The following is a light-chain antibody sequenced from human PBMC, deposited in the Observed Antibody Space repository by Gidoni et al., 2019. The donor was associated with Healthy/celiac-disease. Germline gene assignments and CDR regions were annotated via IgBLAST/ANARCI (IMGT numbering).Light chain of an antibody. J-gene: IGKJ4*01. V-gene: IGKV3-20*01. CDR2: GAS. Sequence: ESVLTQSPGTLSLSPGERATLSCRSSQSVSSSYLAWYQQQPGQAPRLLLYGASSRATGIPARFSGSGSGTDFTLTISRLEPEDFAVYYCQQYGSSPALTFGGGTKVEIK. CDR1: QSVSSSY. CDR3: QQYGSSPALT.